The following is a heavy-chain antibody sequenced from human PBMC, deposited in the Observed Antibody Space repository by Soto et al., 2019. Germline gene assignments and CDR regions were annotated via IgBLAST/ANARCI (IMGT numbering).Heavy chain of an antibody. V-gene: IGHV3-74*01. Sequence: DVQLLESGGGLVQPGGSLRLSCKASGFTFNTFPMNWVRQAPGKGLEWVSRMNPDGTFASYADSVKGQFSTSGDNAKNTLYLQMKSLSDEDTAVYYCAKDYSSVPDYWGQGTLVTVSS. CDR1: GFTFNTFP. CDR2: MNPDGTFA. CDR3: AKDYSSVPDY. J-gene: IGHJ4*02. D-gene: IGHD3-10*01.